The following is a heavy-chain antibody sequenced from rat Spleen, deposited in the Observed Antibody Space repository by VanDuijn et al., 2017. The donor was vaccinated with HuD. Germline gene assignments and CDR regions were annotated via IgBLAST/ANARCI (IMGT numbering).Heavy chain of an antibody. CDR3: ARGDYGYTH. D-gene: IGHD1-9*01. CDR2: ISYDGSST. Sequence: EVQLVESGGGLVQPGRSLKLSCAASGFTFSDYNMAWVRQAPKKGLEWVATISYDGSSTYYRDSVKGRFTISRDNAKSTLYLQMDSLRSEDTATYYCARGDYGYTHWGQGVMVTVSS. CDR1: GFTFSDYN. V-gene: IGHV5-7*01. J-gene: IGHJ2*01.